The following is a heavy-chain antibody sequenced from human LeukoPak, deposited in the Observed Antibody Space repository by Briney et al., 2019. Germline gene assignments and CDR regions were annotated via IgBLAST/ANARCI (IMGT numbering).Heavy chain of an antibody. J-gene: IGHJ4*02. CDR2: ISSSSSTI. CDR1: GFTFSSYS. V-gene: IGHV3-48*02. D-gene: IGHD6-13*01. Sequence: GGSLRLSCAASGFTFSSYSMNWVRQAPGKGLEWVSYISSSSSTIYYADSVKGRFTISRDNAKNSLYLQMNSLRDEDTAVYYCARDFDTGYSSRWEFDYWGQGTLVTVSS. CDR3: ARDFDTGYSSRWEFDY.